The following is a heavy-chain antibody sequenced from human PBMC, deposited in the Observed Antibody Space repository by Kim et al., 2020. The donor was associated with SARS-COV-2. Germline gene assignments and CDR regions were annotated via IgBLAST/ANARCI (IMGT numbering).Heavy chain of an antibody. CDR1: GFTFSGSA. J-gene: IGHJ4*02. Sequence: GGSLRLSCAASGFTFSGSAMHWVRQASGKGLEWVGRIRSKANSYATAYAASVKGRFTISRDDSKNTAYLQMNSLKTEDTAVYYCTSSSYYDYDRFRGSQDPLLNEVDYWGQGTLVTVSS. CDR2: IRSKANSYAT. CDR3: TSSSYYDYDRFRGSQDPLLNEVDY. V-gene: IGHV3-73*01. D-gene: IGHD3-16*01.